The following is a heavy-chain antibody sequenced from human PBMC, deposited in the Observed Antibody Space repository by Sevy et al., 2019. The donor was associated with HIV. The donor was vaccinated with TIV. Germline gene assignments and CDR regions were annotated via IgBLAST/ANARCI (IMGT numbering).Heavy chain of an antibody. J-gene: IGHJ4*02. CDR3: TAGPVSF. Sequence: GGSLRLSCTASGFTFSNAWMTWVRQTPERGLEWVALIKPITDAGTTDNAAPVQGRFTISRDDSKNTVYLQLNSLKTEDTVVYYCTAGPVSFWGQGTLVTVSS. D-gene: IGHD3-16*01. CDR2: IKPITDAGTT. CDR1: GFTFSNAW. V-gene: IGHV3-15*01.